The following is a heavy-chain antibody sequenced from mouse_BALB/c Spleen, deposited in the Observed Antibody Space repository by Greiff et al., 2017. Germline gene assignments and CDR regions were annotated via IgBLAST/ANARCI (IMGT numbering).Heavy chain of an antibody. D-gene: IGHD2-13*01. V-gene: IGHV5-12-1*01. J-gene: IGHJ2*01. CDR1: GFAFSSYD. CDR2: ISSGGGST. Sequence: DVKLVESGGGLVKPGGSLKLSCAASGFAFSSYDMSWVRQTPEKRLEWVAYISSGGGSTYYPDTVKGRFTISRDNAKNTLYLQMSSLKSEDTAMYYCARHDDGDYGYWGQGTTLTVSS. CDR3: ARHDDGDYGY.